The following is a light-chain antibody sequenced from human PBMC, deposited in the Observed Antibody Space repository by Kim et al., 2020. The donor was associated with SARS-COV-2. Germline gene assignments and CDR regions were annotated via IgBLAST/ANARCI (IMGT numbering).Light chain of an antibody. Sequence: EIVLTQSPGTLSLSPGQRATLSCRASQNISSSYLAWYQQKPGQAPRLLIYGVSSRATGIPDRFSGSGSGTDFTLTISRLEPEDFAVYYCQHYGNSLYTFGRGTKLEIK. CDR1: QNISSSY. J-gene: IGKJ2*01. V-gene: IGKV3-20*01. CDR2: GVS. CDR3: QHYGNSLYT.